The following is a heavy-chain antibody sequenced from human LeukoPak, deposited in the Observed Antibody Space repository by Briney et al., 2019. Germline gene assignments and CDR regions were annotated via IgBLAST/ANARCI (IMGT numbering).Heavy chain of an antibody. V-gene: IGHV3-23*01. CDR3: AKGVSGTYSYFDY. CDR1: GFTFSNYA. D-gene: IGHD1-26*01. J-gene: IGHJ4*02. CDR2: ISGSGGST. Sequence: SGGSLRLSCAASGFTFSNYAMSWVRQAPGKGLEWVSAISGSGGSTYYADSVKGRFTISRDISKNTLYLQMNSLRAEDTAVYYCAKGVSGTYSYFDYWGQGTLVTVSS.